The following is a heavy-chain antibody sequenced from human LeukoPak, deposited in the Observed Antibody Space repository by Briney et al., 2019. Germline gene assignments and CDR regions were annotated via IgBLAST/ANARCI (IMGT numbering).Heavy chain of an antibody. D-gene: IGHD2-2*01. V-gene: IGHV6-1*01. J-gene: IGHJ5*02. CDR1: GDSVSSNSAA. CDR2: TYYRSKWYN. CDR3: ARDQCSSTSCYPLREPGGWFDP. Sequence: SQTLPLTCAISGDSVSSNSAAWNWIRQSPSRALEWLGRTYYRSKWYNDYAVSVKSRITINPDTSKNQFSLQLNSVTPEDTAVYYCARDQCSSTSCYPLREPGGWFDPWGQGTLVTVSS.